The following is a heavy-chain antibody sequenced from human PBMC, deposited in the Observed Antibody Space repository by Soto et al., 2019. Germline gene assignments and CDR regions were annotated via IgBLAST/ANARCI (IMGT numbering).Heavy chain of an antibody. J-gene: IGHJ4*02. D-gene: IGHD5-18*01. CDR3: ARDQPGYSYGYGLGY. V-gene: IGHV3-21*01. Sequence: GGSLRLSCASSGFTFRSYSMNLVRQAPGKGLEWVSSISSSSSYIYYADSVKGRFTISRDNAKNSLYLQMNSLRAEDTAVYYCARDQPGYSYGYGLGYWGQGTLVTVSS. CDR2: ISSSSSYI. CDR1: GFTFRSYS.